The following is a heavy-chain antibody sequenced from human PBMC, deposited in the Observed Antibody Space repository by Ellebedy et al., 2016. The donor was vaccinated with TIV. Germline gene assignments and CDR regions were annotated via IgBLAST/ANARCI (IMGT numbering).Heavy chain of an antibody. V-gene: IGHV3-7*03. Sequence: PGGSLRLSCAASAFTSSHYWITLVRHAPGPGRDWVVNIKLDGSQNYYLDSVKGRFTISRDNATDSLYPEMNSLRIEDTAIYYCVSAIGSPSAYWGQGTLVTVSS. CDR3: VSAIGSPSAY. J-gene: IGHJ4*02. CDR2: IKLDGSQN. D-gene: IGHD3-10*01. CDR1: AFTSSHYW.